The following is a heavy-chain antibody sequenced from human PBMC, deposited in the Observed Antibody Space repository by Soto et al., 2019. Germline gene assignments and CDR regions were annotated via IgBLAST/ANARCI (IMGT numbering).Heavy chain of an antibody. D-gene: IGHD3-22*01. J-gene: IGHJ6*02. Sequence: GESLKISCTGSGYSFASYWITWVRQMPGKGLEYMGRIDPSDSNTNYSPSFQGNVTISFDKSITTSYLQWSSLKASDTAMYYCASRYDSNGYYSSYYYAMDVWGQGTSVTVSS. CDR3: ASRYDSNGYYSSYYYAMDV. CDR1: GYSFASYW. CDR2: IDPSDSNT. V-gene: IGHV5-10-1*01.